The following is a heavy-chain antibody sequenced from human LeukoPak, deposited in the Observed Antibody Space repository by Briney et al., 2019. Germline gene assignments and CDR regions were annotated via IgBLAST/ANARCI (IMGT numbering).Heavy chain of an antibody. J-gene: IGHJ4*02. D-gene: IGHD3-9*01. CDR2: ISYDGSIK. CDR1: GFTFSRYG. CDR3: AKGFSTDYNNAVDY. V-gene: IGHV3-30*18. Sequence: GGSLRLSCAASGFTFSRYGLHWVRQAPGKGLEWVALISYDGSIKYYAESVKGRFTISRDNSKNTLYLQMSSLRADDTAVYYCAKGFSTDYNNAVDYWGQGTLVTVSS.